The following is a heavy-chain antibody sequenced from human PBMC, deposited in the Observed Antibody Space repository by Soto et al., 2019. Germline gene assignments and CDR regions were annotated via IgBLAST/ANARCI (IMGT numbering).Heavy chain of an antibody. CDR2: ISTRSTYT. CDR3: ARDLAWKRGKVGRYYYGMDV. V-gene: IGHV3-11*06. CDR1: GFIFSDYY. Sequence: XVSLRLSCAASGFIFSDYYMSWVRQTPGKGLEWVSYISTRSTYTNYADSVKGRFTISRDNTKNSLYLQMDSLRVEDTAVCYCARDLAWKRGKVGRYYYGMDVWGQGTTVTVSS. J-gene: IGHJ6*02. D-gene: IGHD1-1*01.